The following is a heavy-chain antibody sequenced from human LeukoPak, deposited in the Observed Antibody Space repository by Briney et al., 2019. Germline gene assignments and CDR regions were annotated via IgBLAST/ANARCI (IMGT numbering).Heavy chain of an antibody. CDR1: GYTFTGYY. CDR3: ARDEISRGADRFGEYSSGWYTFDP. D-gene: IGHD6-19*01. V-gene: IGHV1-46*01. CDR2: INPSGGST. Sequence: ASVKVSCKASGYTFTGYYMHWVRQAPGQGLEWMGIINPSGGSTSYAQKFQGRLTMTRDTSTSTVYMELSSLRSDDTAFYYCARDEISRGADRFGEYSSGWYTFDPWGQGTLVTVSS. J-gene: IGHJ5*02.